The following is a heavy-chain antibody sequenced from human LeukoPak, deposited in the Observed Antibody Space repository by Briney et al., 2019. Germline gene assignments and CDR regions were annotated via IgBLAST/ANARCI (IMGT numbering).Heavy chain of an antibody. D-gene: IGHD3-22*01. V-gene: IGHV4-34*01. CDR2: INHSGST. J-gene: IGHJ4*02. CDR3: ATLGEYYDSSGYYYN. Sequence: EINHSGSTYYNPSLKSRVTISVDTSKNQFSLKLTSVTAADTAVYYCATLGEYYDSSGYYYNWGQGTLVTVSS.